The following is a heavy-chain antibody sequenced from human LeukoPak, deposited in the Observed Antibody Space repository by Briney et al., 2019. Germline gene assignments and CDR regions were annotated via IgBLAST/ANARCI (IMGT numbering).Heavy chain of an antibody. CDR3: AREREPYGYIDY. CDR2: ISSSSSYI. CDR1: GFTFSSYS. V-gene: IGHV3-21*01. J-gene: IGHJ4*02. D-gene: IGHD6-13*01. Sequence: LKISCAASGFTFSSYSMNWVRQAPGKGLEWVSSISSSSSYIYYADSVKGRFTISRDNAKNSLYLQMNSLRAEDTAVYYCAREREPYGYIDYWGQGTLVTVSS.